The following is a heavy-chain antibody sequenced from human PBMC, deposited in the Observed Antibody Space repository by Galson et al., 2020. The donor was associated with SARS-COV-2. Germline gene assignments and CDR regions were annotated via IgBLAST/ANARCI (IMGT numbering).Heavy chain of an antibody. J-gene: IGHJ5*02. Sequence: ASVKVSCKASGYTFTSYDINWVRLASGQGLEWLGRVNPNSGDTGYAQTFQDRVTMTSDTSISTAYMELSSLRSEDTAVYFCVRAPKFNWKVVVSWFDPWGQGTLVTGSS. V-gene: IGHV1-8*01. CDR2: VNPNSGDT. D-gene: IGHD1-20*01. CDR3: VRAPKFNWKVVVSWFDP. CDR1: GYTFTSYD.